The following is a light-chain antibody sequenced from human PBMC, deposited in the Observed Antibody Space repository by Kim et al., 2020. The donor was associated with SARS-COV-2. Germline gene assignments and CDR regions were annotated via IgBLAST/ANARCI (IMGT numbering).Light chain of an antibody. CDR2: DAS. CDR1: QDIGNH. J-gene: IGKJ2*01. V-gene: IGKV1-33*01. Sequence: DIQMTQSPSSLSASVGDRVTISCQASQDIGNHVNWYQQKLGKAPRLLIYDASNLEPGVSSRFSGSGSGTGFTFTISSLQPEDIATYYCQQYGNLPPYTFGRGTKLEI. CDR3: QQYGNLPPYT.